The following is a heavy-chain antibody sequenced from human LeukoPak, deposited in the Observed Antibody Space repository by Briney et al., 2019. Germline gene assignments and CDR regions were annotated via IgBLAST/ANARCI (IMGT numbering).Heavy chain of an antibody. Sequence: GASVKVSCKASGYTFTSYYVHWVRQAPGQGLEWMGIINPSGGSTSYAQKFQGRVTMTRDMSTSTVYMELSSLRSEDTAVYYCARGDRVYSSSSFWFDPWGQGTLVTVSS. V-gene: IGHV1-46*01. D-gene: IGHD6-6*01. CDR2: INPSGGST. J-gene: IGHJ5*02. CDR3: ARGDRVYSSSSFWFDP. CDR1: GYTFTSYY.